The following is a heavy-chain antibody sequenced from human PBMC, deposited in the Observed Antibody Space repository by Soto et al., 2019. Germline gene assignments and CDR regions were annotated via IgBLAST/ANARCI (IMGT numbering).Heavy chain of an antibody. J-gene: IGHJ6*02. V-gene: IGHV5-51*01. CDR1: GYTFGRYW. D-gene: IGHD4-17*01. CDR2: IYPGDSDT. CDR3: ARHKTTVLMYGMDV. Sequence: WESLKISCKGSGYTFGRYWIGWVRQMPGKGLEWMGFIYPGDSDTRYSPSFQGQVTVSADKSISTAYLQWSSLKASDTAMYYCARHKTTVLMYGMDVWGQGTTVTVSS.